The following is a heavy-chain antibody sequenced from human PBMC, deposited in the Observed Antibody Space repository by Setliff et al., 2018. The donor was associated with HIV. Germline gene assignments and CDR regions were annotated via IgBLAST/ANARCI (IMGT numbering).Heavy chain of an antibody. CDR3: ARSIYGSGSYPLDY. V-gene: IGHV4-59*08. D-gene: IGHD3-10*01. CDR1: SGSISTYY. CDR2: IYYTGFT. J-gene: IGHJ4*02. Sequence: PSETLSLTCTVSSGSISTYYWTWIRRPPGKGLEYIGYIYYTGFTDYNPSLKSRLTMSVDTSKNQFSLKLSSVTAADTAVYFCARSIYGSGSYPLDYWGQGILVTVSS.